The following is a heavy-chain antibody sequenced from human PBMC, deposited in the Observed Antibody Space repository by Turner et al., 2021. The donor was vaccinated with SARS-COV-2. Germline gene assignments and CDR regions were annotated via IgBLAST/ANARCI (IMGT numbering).Heavy chain of an antibody. D-gene: IGHD2-21*02. CDR3: ARETVNNWVDP. Sequence: QVQLQESGPGLVKPLETLSLTCTVSGGSRNTNYWSWIRQPPGKRLEWIGYIYYRGSTNYNPSLESRVTISVDTSKNQFSLKLTSVTAADTAIYYCARETVNNWVDPWGQGTLVTVSS. CDR1: GGSRNTNY. J-gene: IGHJ5*02. V-gene: IGHV4-59*01. CDR2: IYYRGST.